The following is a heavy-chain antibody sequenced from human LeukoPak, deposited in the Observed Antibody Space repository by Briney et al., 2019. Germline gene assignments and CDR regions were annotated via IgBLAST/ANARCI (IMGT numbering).Heavy chain of an antibody. J-gene: IGHJ4*02. V-gene: IGHV4-39*01. D-gene: IGHD5-24*01. Sequence: PSETLSLTCTVSGGSISSGGYYWGWIRQPPGKGLEWVGSIYYSGSTYYNPSLKSRVTISVDTSKNQFSLKSSSVPAADTAVYYCARRHRRDGYERFDYCGEGTLVTVSS. CDR1: GGSISSGGYY. CDR3: ARRHRRDGYERFDY. CDR2: IYYSGST.